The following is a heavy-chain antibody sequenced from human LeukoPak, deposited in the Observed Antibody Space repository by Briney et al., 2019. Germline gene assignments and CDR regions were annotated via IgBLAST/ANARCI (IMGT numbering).Heavy chain of an antibody. Sequence: GGSLRLSCAVSGFTFDDYAMHWVRQVPGKGPEWVSGISWNSDTIGYGDSVKGRFTISRDNAKNSLYLQMNSLRAEDTAVYYCARDKGFRRRFLEWLGSGYFDYWGQGTLVTVSS. CDR1: GFTFDDYA. V-gene: IGHV3-9*01. CDR3: ARDKGFRRRFLEWLGSGYFDY. J-gene: IGHJ4*02. D-gene: IGHD3-3*01. CDR2: ISWNSDTI.